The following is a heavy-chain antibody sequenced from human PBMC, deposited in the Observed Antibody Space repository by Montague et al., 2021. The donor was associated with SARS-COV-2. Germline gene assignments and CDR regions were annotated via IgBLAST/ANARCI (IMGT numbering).Heavy chain of an antibody. CDR3: ARESGYSSGWRYYYGMDV. D-gene: IGHD6-19*01. CDR1: GGSISNYY. J-gene: IGHJ6*02. CDR2: LYTSGST. V-gene: IGHV4-4*07. Sequence: ETLSLTCTVSGGSISNYYWTWVRQPAGKGLEWIGRLYTSGSTTYNPSLKSRVTMSVDTSKNQFSLNVTSVTAADTAIYYCARESGYSSGWRYYYGMDVWGQGTTVTVS.